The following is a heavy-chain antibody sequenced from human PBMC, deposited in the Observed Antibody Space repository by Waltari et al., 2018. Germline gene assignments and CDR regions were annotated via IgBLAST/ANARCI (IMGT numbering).Heavy chain of an antibody. D-gene: IGHD4-4*01. J-gene: IGHJ6*02. Sequence: ELQLVESGGGWVQPGGSLRLSCAASGFSFSSYEMNWVRQAPGKGLAWVSYTSSSGSSIDYAESVKGQFTISRDNAKNSLYLQMNSLWAEDTAVYYCARDRRDGYSFYYYGMDVRGQGTTVTVSS. CDR3: ARDRRDGYSFYYYGMDV. CDR1: GFSFSSYE. V-gene: IGHV3-48*03. CDR2: TSSSGSSI.